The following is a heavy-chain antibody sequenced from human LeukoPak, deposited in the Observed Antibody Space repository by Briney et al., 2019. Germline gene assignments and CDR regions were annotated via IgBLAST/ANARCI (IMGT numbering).Heavy chain of an antibody. Sequence: GGSLRLSCAASGFTFSSYAMSWVRQAPGKGLEWVSAISGSGGSTYYADSVKGRFTISRDNSKNTLYLQMNSLRAEDTAVYYCAKAIVVVPAASQPAGYWGQGTLVTVSS. CDR2: ISGSGGST. CDR3: AKAIVVVPAASQPAGY. CDR1: GFTFSSYA. J-gene: IGHJ4*02. D-gene: IGHD2-2*01. V-gene: IGHV3-23*01.